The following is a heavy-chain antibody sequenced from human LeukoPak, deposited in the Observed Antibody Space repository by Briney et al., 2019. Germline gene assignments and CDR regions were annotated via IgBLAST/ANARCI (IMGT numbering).Heavy chain of an antibody. CDR2: ISASGGTT. Sequence: GGSLRLSCAGSGLTFSSYAMSWVRQAPGKGLEWVSGISASGGTTYYADSVKGRFTISRDNSKNTMYLQLNNLRAEDTAVFYCAKAILMLYVTLDYWGQGTLVTVSS. J-gene: IGHJ4*02. D-gene: IGHD2-8*01. CDR3: AKAILMLYVTLDY. V-gene: IGHV3-23*01. CDR1: GLTFSSYA.